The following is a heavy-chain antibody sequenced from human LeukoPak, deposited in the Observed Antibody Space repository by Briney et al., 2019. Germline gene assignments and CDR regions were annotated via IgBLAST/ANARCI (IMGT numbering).Heavy chain of an antibody. V-gene: IGHV3-23*01. CDR2: ISGSGGAT. D-gene: IGHD1-7*01. Sequence: GESLRLSCAASGFTFTSYAMNWVRQAPGKGLEWVAAISGSGGATYYADSVKGRFTISRDNSGNTVFLQMDSLRADDTAVYFCARNRPAGYAYGFELLHWGQGTLVTVSS. CDR3: ARNRPAGYAYGFELLH. CDR1: GFTFTSYA. J-gene: IGHJ4*02.